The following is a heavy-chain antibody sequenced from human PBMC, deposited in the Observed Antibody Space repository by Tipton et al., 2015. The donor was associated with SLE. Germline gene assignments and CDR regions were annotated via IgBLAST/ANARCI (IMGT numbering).Heavy chain of an antibody. CDR2: IYHSGST. CDR3: ARGGLGYSYYYYMDV. CDR1: GGSISSGGFS. Sequence: TLSLTCAVSGGSISSGGFSWNWIRQPPGKGLEWIGYIYHSGSTYYNPSLKSRVTISIDRSKNQFSLKLSSVTAADTAVYYCARGGLGYSYYYYMDVWGKGTTVTVSS. J-gene: IGHJ6*03. V-gene: IGHV4-30-2*01. D-gene: IGHD5-18*01.